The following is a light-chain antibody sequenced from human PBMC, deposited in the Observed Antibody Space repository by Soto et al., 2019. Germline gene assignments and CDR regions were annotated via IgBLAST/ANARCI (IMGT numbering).Light chain of an antibody. CDR3: QQRSYWLT. J-gene: IGKJ4*01. Sequence: EVGLTQSPRTLYLSPGERATLSCRASQSVSSSYLAWYQQKPGQAPRLLIYGASSRATGIPDRFSGSGSGTDFTLTISRLEPEDFAVYYCQQRSYWLTFGEGTKVDIK. CDR2: GAS. V-gene: IGKV3D-20*02. CDR1: QSVSSSY.